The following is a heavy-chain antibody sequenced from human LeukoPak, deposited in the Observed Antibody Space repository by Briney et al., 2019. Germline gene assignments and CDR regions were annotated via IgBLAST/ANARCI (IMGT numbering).Heavy chain of an antibody. CDR3: ARNSIVVVPAALYWYFDL. CDR1: GYTFTGYY. V-gene: IGHV1-2*02. Sequence: ASVKVSCKASGYTFTGYYMHWVRQAPGQGLEWMGWINPNSGGTNYAQKFQGRVTMTRDTSISTAYMELSRLRSDDTAVYYCARNSIVVVPAALYWYFDLWGRGTLVTVSS. D-gene: IGHD2-2*01. J-gene: IGHJ2*01. CDR2: INPNSGGT.